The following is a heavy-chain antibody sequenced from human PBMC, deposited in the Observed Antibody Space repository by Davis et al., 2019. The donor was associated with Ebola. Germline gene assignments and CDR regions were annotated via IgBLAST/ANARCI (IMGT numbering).Heavy chain of an antibody. D-gene: IGHD1-26*01. J-gene: IGHJ6*02. V-gene: IGHV6-1*01. CDR2: TYYSSKWFN. Sequence: PSETLSLTCAISGDSVSGYSVAWNWIRQSPSRGLEWLGRTYYSSKWFNDYAVSVKSRITINPDTSKNQFSLQLSSVTPEDTAVYYCGRGWGRTGMGVWGQGTTVIVSS. CDR3: GRGWGRTGMGV. CDR1: GDSVSGYSVA.